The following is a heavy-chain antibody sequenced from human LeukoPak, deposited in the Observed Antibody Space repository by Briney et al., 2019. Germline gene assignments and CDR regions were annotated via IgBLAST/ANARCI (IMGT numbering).Heavy chain of an antibody. CDR2: ISGSGGST. Sequence: GGSLRLSCAASGFTFSSYAMSWVRQAPGKVLEWVSAISGSGGSTYYADSVKGRFTISRDNSKNTLYLQMNSLRAEDTAVYYCAKDRYYDSSGSQTPFDYWGQGTLVTVSS. V-gene: IGHV3-23*01. J-gene: IGHJ4*02. CDR3: AKDRYYDSSGSQTPFDY. D-gene: IGHD3-22*01. CDR1: GFTFSSYA.